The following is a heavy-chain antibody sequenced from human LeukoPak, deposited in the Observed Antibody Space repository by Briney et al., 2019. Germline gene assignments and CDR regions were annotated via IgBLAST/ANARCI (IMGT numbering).Heavy chain of an antibody. CDR3: ARDHSGFHFDY. CDR2: IAVYNGIP. CDR1: GSSFDSFH. V-gene: IGHV1-18*01. D-gene: IGHD3-10*01. Sequence: GPVKVSCKASGSSFDSFHIAWVRQAPGHGLEWMGWIAVYNGIPKYVENLQGRITMTADTSTRTAYMELRGLTSDDTAVYYCARDHSGFHFDYWGQGTLVTVSS. J-gene: IGHJ4*02.